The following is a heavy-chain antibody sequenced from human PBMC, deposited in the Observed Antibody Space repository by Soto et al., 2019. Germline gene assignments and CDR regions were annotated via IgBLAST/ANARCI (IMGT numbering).Heavy chain of an antibody. CDR3: ASSRSGDKGTLDV. CDR2: IIAIFGKA. D-gene: IGHD4-17*01. J-gene: IGHJ6*02. V-gene: IGHV1-69*01. Sequence: QVQLVQSGAEVKKPGSSVQVSCKASGGTFSSYAISWVRQAPGQGREWMGGIIAIFGKANYAQKFQGRVTITADESTSTAYMELSSLRSEDTAVYYCASSRSGDKGTLDVWGQGTTVTVSS. CDR1: GGTFSSYA.